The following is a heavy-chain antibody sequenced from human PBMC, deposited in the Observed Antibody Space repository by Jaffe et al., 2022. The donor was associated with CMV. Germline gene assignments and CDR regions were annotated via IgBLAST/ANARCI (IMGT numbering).Heavy chain of an antibody. Sequence: EVQLVESGGGLVQPGGSLRLSCAASGFTFSSYEMNWVRQAPGKGLEWVSYISSSGSTIYYADSVKGRFTISRDNAKNSLYLQMNSLRAEDTAVYYCARDSFRHTPCSSTSCPNSYYFDYWGQGTLVTVSS. J-gene: IGHJ4*02. D-gene: IGHD2-2*01. CDR1: GFTFSSYE. CDR2: ISSSGSTI. CDR3: ARDSFRHTPCSSTSCPNSYYFDY. V-gene: IGHV3-48*03.